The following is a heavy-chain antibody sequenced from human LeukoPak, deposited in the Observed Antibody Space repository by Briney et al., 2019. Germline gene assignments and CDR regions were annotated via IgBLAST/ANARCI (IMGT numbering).Heavy chain of an antibody. V-gene: IGHV3-30*03. D-gene: IGHD1-26*01. CDR3: ARVAPREISGSYPYEVPNLLDY. Sequence: LTGGSLRLSCAASGFTFSSYGMHWVRQAPGKGLEWVAVISYDGSNKYYADSVKGRFAISRDNSKNTLYLQMNSLRAEDTAVYYCARVAPREISGSYPYEVPNLLDYWGQGTLVTVSS. CDR2: ISYDGSNK. CDR1: GFTFSSYG. J-gene: IGHJ4*02.